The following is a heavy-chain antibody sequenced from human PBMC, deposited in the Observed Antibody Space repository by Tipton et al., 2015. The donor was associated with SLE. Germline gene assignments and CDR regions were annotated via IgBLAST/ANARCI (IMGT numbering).Heavy chain of an antibody. Sequence: TLSLTCAVYGGSFSAYSWNWIRQPPGKGLEWIGEINHSGSTNYSPSLKSRITLSGDTSKNQFSLKLSSVTAADTAVYYCARRAIGYCSGGSCFDVFDIWGQGTMVTVSS. J-gene: IGHJ3*02. V-gene: IGHV4-34*01. CDR3: ARRAIGYCSGGSCFDVFDI. D-gene: IGHD2-15*01. CDR2: INHSGST. CDR1: GGSFSAYS.